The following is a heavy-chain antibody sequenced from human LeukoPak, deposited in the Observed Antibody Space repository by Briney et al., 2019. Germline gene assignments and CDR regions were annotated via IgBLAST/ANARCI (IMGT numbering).Heavy chain of an antibody. V-gene: IGHV4-34*01. J-gene: IGHJ5*02. CDR1: GGSFSGYY. D-gene: IGHD3-10*01. CDR3: ARGSLWFGEFDP. CDR2: INHSGST. Sequence: PSETLSLTCAVYGGSFSGYYWSWIRQPPGKGLEWIGEINHSGSTNYNPSLKSRVTISVDTSKNQFSLKLSSVTAADTAVYYCARGSLWFGEFDPWGQGTLVTVSS.